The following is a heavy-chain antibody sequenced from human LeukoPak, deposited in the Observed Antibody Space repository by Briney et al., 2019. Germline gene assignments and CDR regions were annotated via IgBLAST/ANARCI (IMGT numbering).Heavy chain of an antibody. CDR3: ARLRFDFWSGYTHPYFDY. V-gene: IGHV4-34*01. CDR2: INHGGST. D-gene: IGHD3-3*01. CDR1: GGSFSGYY. Sequence: SETLSLTCAVYGGSFSGYYWTWIRQPPGKGLEWIGQINHGGSTTYNPSLKSRVTISVDTSKNQFSLKLTSVTTADTAVYFCARLRFDFWSGYTHPYFDYWGQGTLVTVSS. J-gene: IGHJ4*02.